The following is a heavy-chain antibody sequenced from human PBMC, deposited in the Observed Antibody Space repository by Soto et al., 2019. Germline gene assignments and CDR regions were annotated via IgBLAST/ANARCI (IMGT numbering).Heavy chain of an antibody. V-gene: IGHV6-1*01. CDR2: TYYRSKWYN. Sequence: SQTLSLTCAISGDSVSSNSAAWNWIRQSPSRGLEWLGRTYYRSKWYNDYAVSVKSRITINPDTSKNQFSLKLNSVTPEDTAVYYCASELVYSSSWSYGMDVGGQGTTVTVS. CDR1: GDSVSSNSAA. CDR3: ASELVYSSSWSYGMDV. J-gene: IGHJ6*02. D-gene: IGHD6-13*01.